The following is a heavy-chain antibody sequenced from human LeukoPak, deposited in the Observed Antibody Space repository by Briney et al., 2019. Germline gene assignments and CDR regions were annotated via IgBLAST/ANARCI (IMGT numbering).Heavy chain of an antibody. CDR3: ARTTVTPSDYYYYGMDV. D-gene: IGHD4-17*01. CDR2: IYYTGST. J-gene: IGHJ6*04. Sequence: SETLSLTCTVSGGSISGYYWSWIRQPPGKGLEWIGYIYYTGSTNYNPSLKSRVTISVDTSKNQFSLKLTSVTAADTAVYYCARTTVTPSDYYYYGMDVWGKGTTVTVSS. CDR1: GGSISGYY. V-gene: IGHV4-59*01.